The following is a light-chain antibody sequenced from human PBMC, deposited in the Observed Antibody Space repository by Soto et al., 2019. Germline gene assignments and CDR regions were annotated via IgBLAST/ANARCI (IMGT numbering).Light chain of an antibody. CDR2: EGI. Sequence: QYVLTQPASVSGSPGQSITISCTRTSSTVGGFNVVSWYQQHPGKAPKVIIYEGIKRPSGVSNRFSGSNSGSTASLTISGLQAEDEADYYCCSYVGATTYVFGTGTKLTVL. CDR1: SSTVGGFNV. CDR3: CSYVGATTYV. J-gene: IGLJ1*01. V-gene: IGLV2-23*01.